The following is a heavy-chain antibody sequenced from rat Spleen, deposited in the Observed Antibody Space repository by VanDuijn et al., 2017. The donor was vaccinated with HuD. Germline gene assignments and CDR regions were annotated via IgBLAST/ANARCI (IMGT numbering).Heavy chain of an antibody. CDR3: ATHGTMAARSGYYFTY. CDR1: GFTLSNYG. V-gene: IGHV5-19*01. CDR2: ITNSGGST. D-gene: IGHD1-2*01. Sequence: EVQLVESGGGLVQPGRSLKLSCAASGFTLSNYGMHWIRQAPTKGLEWVASITNSGGSTYYPDSVKGRFTISRDNAQNTLYLQMDILRSGDTATYYCATHGTMAARSGYYFTYWGQGVMVTVSS. J-gene: IGHJ2*01.